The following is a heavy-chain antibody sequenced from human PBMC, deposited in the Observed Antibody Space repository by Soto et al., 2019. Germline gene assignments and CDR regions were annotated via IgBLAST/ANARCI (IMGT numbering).Heavy chain of an antibody. V-gene: IGHV4-34*01. CDR3: ARDPSIAARLRDLTLNQYGMDV. D-gene: IGHD6-6*01. CDR2: INHSGST. Sequence: QVQLQQWGAGLLKPSETLSLTCAVYGGSFSGYYWSWIRQPPGKGLEWIGEINHSGSTNYNPSLKSRGTISVDTSKNQVSLKLSSVTAADTAVYYCARDPSIAARLRDLTLNQYGMDVWGQGTTVTVSS. CDR1: GGSFSGYY. J-gene: IGHJ6*02.